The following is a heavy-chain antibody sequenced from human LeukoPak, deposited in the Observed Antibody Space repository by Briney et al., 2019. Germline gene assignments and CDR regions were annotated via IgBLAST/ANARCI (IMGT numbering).Heavy chain of an antibody. CDR2: IYHSGST. D-gene: IGHD3-3*01. CDR1: GYSISSGYY. V-gene: IGHV4-38-2*02. CDR3: ASLYHYDFWSGYYLGAFDI. Sequence: MSSETLSLTCTVSGYSISSGYYWGWIRQPPGKGLEWIGSIYHSGSTYYNPSLKSRVTILVDTSKNQFSLKLGSVTAADTAVYYCASLYHYDFWSGYYLGAFDIWGQGTMVTVSS. J-gene: IGHJ3*02.